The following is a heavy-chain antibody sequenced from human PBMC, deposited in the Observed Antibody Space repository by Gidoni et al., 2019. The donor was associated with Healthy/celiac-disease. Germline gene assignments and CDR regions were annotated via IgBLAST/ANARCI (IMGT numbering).Heavy chain of an antibody. J-gene: IGHJ5*02. V-gene: IGHV1-69*01. D-gene: IGHD2-2*01. CDR1: GGTFSSYA. CDR2: IIPIFGTA. Sequence: QVQLVQSGAEVKKPGSSVKVSCKASGGTFSSYAISWVRQAPGQGLEWMGGIIPIFGTANYAQKFQGRVTITADESTSTAYMELSSLRSEDTAVYYCASGAQQYCSSTSCRLNGWFDPWGQGTLVTVSS. CDR3: ASGAQQYCSSTSCRLNGWFDP.